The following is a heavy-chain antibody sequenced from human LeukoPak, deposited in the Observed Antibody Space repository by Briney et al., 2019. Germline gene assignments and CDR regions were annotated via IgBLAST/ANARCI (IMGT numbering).Heavy chain of an antibody. J-gene: IGHJ3*02. CDR1: GFTFSDYY. Sequence: GGSLRLSCAASGFTFSDYYMSWIRQAPGKGLEWVSYVSSSSSYTNYADSVMGRFTISRDNAKNSLYLQMNSLRAEDTAVYYCATRRYGAFLGAFDIWGQGTMVTVSS. CDR3: ATRRYGAFLGAFDI. D-gene: IGHD3-3*01. CDR2: VSSSSSYT. V-gene: IGHV3-11*06.